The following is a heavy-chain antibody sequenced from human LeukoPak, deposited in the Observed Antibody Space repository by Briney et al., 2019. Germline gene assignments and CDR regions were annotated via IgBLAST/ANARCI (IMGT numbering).Heavy chain of an antibody. CDR1: GFTFNSYW. J-gene: IGHJ4*02. Sequence: PGGSLRLSCAAAGFTFNSYWMSWVSQAPGKGGGWVANIKEEGSEKYYVASVKGRFTISRDNAKNSLYLQMNSLSAEDTAVYYCGSIGSSWYEDYCGQGTLVTVSS. V-gene: IGHV3-7*01. D-gene: IGHD6-13*01. CDR2: IKEEGSEK. CDR3: GSIGSSWYEDY.